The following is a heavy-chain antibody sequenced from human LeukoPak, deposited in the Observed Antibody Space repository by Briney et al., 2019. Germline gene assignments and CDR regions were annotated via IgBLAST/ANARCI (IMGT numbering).Heavy chain of an antibody. J-gene: IGHJ4*02. CDR3: ARAGGVGSYPYYFDY. CDR1: GGTFSSYA. Sequence: ASEKVSCKASGGTFSSYATSWVRQAPGQGLEWMGGIIPIFGTANYAQKFQGRVTITADESTSTAYMELSSLRSEDTAVYYCARAGGVGSYPYYFDYWGQGTLVTVSS. D-gene: IGHD1-26*01. CDR2: IIPIFGTA. V-gene: IGHV1-69*13.